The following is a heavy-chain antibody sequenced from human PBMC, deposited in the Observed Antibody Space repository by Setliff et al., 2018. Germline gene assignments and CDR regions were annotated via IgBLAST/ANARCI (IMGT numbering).Heavy chain of an antibody. CDR1: GGSISGYY. Sequence: SETLSLTCTVSGGSISGYYWNWIRQTPEMRLEWIGHIHFSGNTHFNPSLMSRVTMSVDTSKNQFSLNVNSVTSADTAVYYCVRGGSAWAWNYDLWGRGTLVT. CDR3: VRGGSAWAWNYDL. J-gene: IGHJ2*01. V-gene: IGHV4-59*01. D-gene: IGHD3-16*01. CDR2: IHFSGNT.